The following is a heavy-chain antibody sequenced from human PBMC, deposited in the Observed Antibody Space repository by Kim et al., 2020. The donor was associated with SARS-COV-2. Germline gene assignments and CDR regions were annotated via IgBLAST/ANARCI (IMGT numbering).Heavy chain of an antibody. Sequence: SETLSLTCTVSGGSISSYYWSWIRQPPGKGLEWIGYIYYSGSTNYNPSLKSRVTISVDTSKNQFSLKLSSVTAADTAVYYCASIAVAGLGAFDYWGQGTLVTVSS. J-gene: IGHJ4*02. CDR3: ASIAVAGLGAFDY. V-gene: IGHV4-59*13. CDR1: GGSISSYY. CDR2: IYYSGST. D-gene: IGHD6-19*01.